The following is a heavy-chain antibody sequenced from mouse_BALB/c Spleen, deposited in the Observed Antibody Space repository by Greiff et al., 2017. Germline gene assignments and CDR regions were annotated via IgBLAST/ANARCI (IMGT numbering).Heavy chain of an antibody. CDR3: ARGEEPLYDGYYNAMDY. CDR2: INPGSGGT. CDR1: GYAFTNYL. Sequence: QVHVKQSGAELVRPGTSVKVSCKASGYAFTNYLIEWVKQRPGQGLEWIGVINPGSGGTNYNEKFKGKATLTADKSSSTAYMQLSSLTSDDSAVYFCARGEEPLYDGYYNAMDYWGQGTSVTVSS. J-gene: IGHJ4*01. V-gene: IGHV1-54*01. D-gene: IGHD2-3*01.